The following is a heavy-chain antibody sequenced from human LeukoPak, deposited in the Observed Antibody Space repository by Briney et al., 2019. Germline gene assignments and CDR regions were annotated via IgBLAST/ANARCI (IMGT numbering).Heavy chain of an antibody. Sequence: SETLSLTCTVSGGSISSYYWSWIRQPPGKGLEWIGYIYYSGSTNYNPSLKSLVTISVDTSKNQFSLKLSSVTAADTAVYYCARVPRPPIRLRWFDPWGQGTLVTVSS. CDR2: IYYSGST. J-gene: IGHJ5*02. D-gene: IGHD3-3*01. V-gene: IGHV4-59*12. CDR1: GGSISSYY. CDR3: ARVPRPPIRLRWFDP.